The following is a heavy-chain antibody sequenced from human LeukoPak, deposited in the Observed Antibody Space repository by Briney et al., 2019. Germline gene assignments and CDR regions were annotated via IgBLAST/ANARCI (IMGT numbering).Heavy chain of an antibody. CDR2: IKQDGSEK. J-gene: IGHJ4*02. V-gene: IGHV3-7*03. CDR3: AGHGGYRGYDWDRHLAGLGY. D-gene: IGHD5-12*01. CDR1: GFTFSSYW. Sequence: GGSLRLSCAASGFTFSSYWMSWVRQAPGKGLEWVANIKQDGSEKYYVDSVKGRFTISRDNAKNSLYLQMNSLRAEDTAVYYCAGHGGYRGYDWDRHLAGLGYWGQGTLVTVSS.